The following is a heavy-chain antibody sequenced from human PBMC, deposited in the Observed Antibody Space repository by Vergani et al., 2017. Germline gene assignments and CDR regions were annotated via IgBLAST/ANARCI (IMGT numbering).Heavy chain of an antibody. D-gene: IGHD4-23*01. V-gene: IGHV4-61*02. CDR2: IYVCGIT. CDR1: GASINNDFYY. CDR3: ARYNKQLRPRAFDL. Sequence: QVQLQESGPGLVKPSQTLSLTCTVSGASINNDFYYWHWIRQPAGKGLEWIGRIYVCGITDYNSSLQGRVSMSVDTSKNQFSLTLTSVTAADTAVYYCARYNKQLRPRAFDLWGRGTMVTVSS. J-gene: IGHJ3*01.